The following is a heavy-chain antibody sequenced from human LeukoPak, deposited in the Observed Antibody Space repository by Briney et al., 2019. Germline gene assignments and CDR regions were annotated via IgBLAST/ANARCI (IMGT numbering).Heavy chain of an antibody. Sequence: GASVKVSCKVSGYTLTELSMHWVRQAPGKGLEWMGGFDPEDGETIYAQKFQGRVTMTEDTSTDTAYMELSSLRSEDTAVYCCATVFGEYYDILTGSTPDYWGQGTLVTVSS. CDR2: FDPEDGET. D-gene: IGHD3-9*01. J-gene: IGHJ4*02. V-gene: IGHV1-24*01. CDR3: ATVFGEYYDILTGSTPDY. CDR1: GYTLTELS.